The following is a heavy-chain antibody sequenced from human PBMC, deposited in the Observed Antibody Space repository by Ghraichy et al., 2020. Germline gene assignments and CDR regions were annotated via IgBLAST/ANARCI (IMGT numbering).Heavy chain of an antibody. CDR1: GFTFSSYG. J-gene: IGHJ5*02. D-gene: IGHD3-22*01. CDR2: IWYDGSNK. V-gene: IGHV3-33*01. Sequence: GGSLRLSCAASGFTFSSYGMHWVRQAPGKGLEWVAVIWYDGSNKYYADSVKGRFTISRDNSKNTLYLQMNSLRAEDTAVYYCARSDYYDSSGPPGPWGQGTLVTVSS. CDR3: ARSDYYDSSGPPGP.